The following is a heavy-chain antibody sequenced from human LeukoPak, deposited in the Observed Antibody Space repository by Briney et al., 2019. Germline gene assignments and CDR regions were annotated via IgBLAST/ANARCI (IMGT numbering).Heavy chain of an antibody. CDR3: ARDSQQLEGSFDY. Sequence: GGSLTLSCAASGFTFSSYSMNWVRQAPGKGLEWVSSISSSSSYIYYADSVKGRFTNSRDNAKNSLYLQMNSLRAEDTAVYYCARDSQQLEGSFDYWGQGTLVTVSS. CDR2: ISSSSSYI. V-gene: IGHV3-21*01. D-gene: IGHD6-13*01. CDR1: GFTFSSYS. J-gene: IGHJ4*02.